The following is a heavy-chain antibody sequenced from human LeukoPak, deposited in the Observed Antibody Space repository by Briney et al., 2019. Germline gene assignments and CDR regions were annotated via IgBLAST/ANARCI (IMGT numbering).Heavy chain of an antibody. V-gene: IGHV3-48*04. CDR2: IRSSSSTI. D-gene: IGHD3-22*01. J-gene: IGHJ4*02. CDR1: GFTFSSYS. CDR3: ARVWSSGYTKDY. Sequence: GGSLRLSCAASGFTFSSYSIEWVRQAPGKGLEWLSYIRSSSSTIFYADPLKGRFTIPRDNAKNSVYLQMNSLRAEDTAVYYCARVWSSGYTKDYWGQGTLVTVSS.